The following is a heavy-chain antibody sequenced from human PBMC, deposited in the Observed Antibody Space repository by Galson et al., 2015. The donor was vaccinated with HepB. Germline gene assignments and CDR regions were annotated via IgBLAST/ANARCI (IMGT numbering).Heavy chain of an antibody. Sequence: SVKVSCKASGYTFTSYYMHWVRQAPGQGLEWMGIINPSGGSTSYAQKFQGRVTMTRDTSKSTVYMELSSLRSEDTAVYYCARASATGGAFDIWGQGTMVTVSS. CDR3: ARASATGGAFDI. CDR1: GYTFTSYY. CDR2: INPSGGST. J-gene: IGHJ3*02. D-gene: IGHD1-26*01. V-gene: IGHV1-46*01.